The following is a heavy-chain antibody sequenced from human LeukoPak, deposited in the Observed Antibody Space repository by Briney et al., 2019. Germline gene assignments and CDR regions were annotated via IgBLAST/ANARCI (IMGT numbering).Heavy chain of an antibody. CDR3: AKLPRPPQIRSYGDYESGHDY. Sequence: GGSLRLSCAASGFTFSSYAMSWVRQAPGKGLEWVSAISGSGGSTYYADSVKGRFTISRDNSKNTLYLQMNSLRAEDTAVYYCAKLPRPPQIRSYGDYESGHDYWGQGTLVTVSS. D-gene: IGHD4-17*01. CDR1: GFTFSSYA. V-gene: IGHV3-23*01. J-gene: IGHJ4*02. CDR2: ISGSGGST.